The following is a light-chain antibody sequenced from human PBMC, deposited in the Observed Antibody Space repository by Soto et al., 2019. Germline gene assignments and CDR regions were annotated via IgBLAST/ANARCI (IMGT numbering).Light chain of an antibody. J-gene: IGKJ4*01. CDR1: QSISGY. CDR3: QQSYTTPLT. V-gene: IGKV1-39*01. Sequence: DIQMTQSPSSLSASVGDRVTITCRASQSISGYLNWYQQKPGKAPKVLISGASTLHNGVPSRFSGRGSGTDFTLTISSLQPEDVATYYRQQSYTTPLTFGGGTKVDIK. CDR2: GAS.